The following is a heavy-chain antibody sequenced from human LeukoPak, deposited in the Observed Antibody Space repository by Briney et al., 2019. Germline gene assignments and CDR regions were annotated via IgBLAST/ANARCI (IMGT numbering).Heavy chain of an antibody. D-gene: IGHD4-17*01. CDR3: ARDLVTVTKGFDI. J-gene: IGHJ3*02. Sequence: PSETLSLTCAVSDDSFSSHYGTWIRQPPGKGLEWIGYISYVGSTNYNPSLKSRVTISRDTSKNQCSLKLTSVTAADTAVYYCARDLVTVTKGFDIWGQGTIFSVSS. V-gene: IGHV4-59*11. CDR2: ISYVGST. CDR1: DDSFSSHY.